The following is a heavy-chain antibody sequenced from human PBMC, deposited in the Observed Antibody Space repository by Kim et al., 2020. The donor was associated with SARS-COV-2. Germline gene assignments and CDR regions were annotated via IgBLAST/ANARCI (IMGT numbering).Heavy chain of an antibody. V-gene: IGHV4-31*03. J-gene: IGHJ6*03. CDR1: GGSISSGGYY. Sequence: SETLSLTCTVSGGSISSGGYYWSWIRQHPGKGLEWIGYIYYSGSTYYNPSLKSRVTISVDTSKNQFSLKLSSVTAADTAVYYCAREYDFWSGHYYMDVWGKGTTVTVSS. CDR2: IYYSGST. D-gene: IGHD3-3*01. CDR3: AREYDFWSGHYYMDV.